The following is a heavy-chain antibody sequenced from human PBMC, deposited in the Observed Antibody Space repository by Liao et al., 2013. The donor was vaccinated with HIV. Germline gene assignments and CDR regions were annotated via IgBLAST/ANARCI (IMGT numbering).Heavy chain of an antibody. CDR1: GESINSVPYY. CDR3: ARKGVGIDAFDL. V-gene: IGHV4-30-4*01. D-gene: IGHD3-10*01. CDR2: IYYSGSA. Sequence: QVQLQESGPGLVRPSQTLSLSCTASGESINSVPYYWSWIRLPPGKGPEWIGHIYYSGSADYNPSLKSRVSISLDTSKNQFSLHLISVTAADTAVYYCARKGVGIDAFDLWGEGKRVIVSS. J-gene: IGHJ3*01.